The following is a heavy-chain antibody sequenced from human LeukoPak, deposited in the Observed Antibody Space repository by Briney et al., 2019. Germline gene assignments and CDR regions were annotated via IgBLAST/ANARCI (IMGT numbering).Heavy chain of an antibody. J-gene: IGHJ5*02. Sequence: SETLSLTCAVYGGSFSGYYWSWIRQPPGKGLEWIGEINHSGSTNYNPSLKSRVTISVDTSKNQFSLKLSSVTAADTAVYYCASRSSSLIKYNLFDPWGQGTLVTVSS. V-gene: IGHV4-34*01. D-gene: IGHD6-13*01. CDR3: ASRSSSLIKYNLFDP. CDR2: INHSGST. CDR1: GGSFSGYY.